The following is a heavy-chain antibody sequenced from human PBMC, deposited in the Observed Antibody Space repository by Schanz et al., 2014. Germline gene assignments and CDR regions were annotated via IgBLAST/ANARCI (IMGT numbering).Heavy chain of an antibody. CDR2: INLSGGST. J-gene: IGHJ6*03. D-gene: IGHD2-2*02. V-gene: IGHV1-46*01. Sequence: QVQLVQSGAEVKKPGSSVKVSCKASGYTFTSYGINWVRQAPGQGLEWMGIINLSGGSTNNAQKFQGRLTMTRDTSTSTVYMELSSLRSEDTAVYYCAGTYCSSTSCYTGYYYMDVWGKGTTXTVSS. CDR1: GYTFTSYG. CDR3: AGTYCSSTSCYTGYYYMDV.